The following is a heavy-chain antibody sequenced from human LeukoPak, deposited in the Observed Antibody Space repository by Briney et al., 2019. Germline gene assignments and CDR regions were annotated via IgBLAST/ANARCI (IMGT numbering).Heavy chain of an antibody. Sequence: PSQTLSLTCTVSGGSISSGGYYWSWIRQPPGKGLEWIGYIYHSGSTYYNPSLKSRVTISVDRSKNQFSLKLSSVTAADTAVYYCARGRGYCSSTSCLPYYFDSWGQGTLVTVSS. CDR1: GGSISSGGYY. CDR3: ARGRGYCSSTSCLPYYFDS. V-gene: IGHV4-30-2*01. D-gene: IGHD2-2*01. J-gene: IGHJ4*02. CDR2: IYHSGST.